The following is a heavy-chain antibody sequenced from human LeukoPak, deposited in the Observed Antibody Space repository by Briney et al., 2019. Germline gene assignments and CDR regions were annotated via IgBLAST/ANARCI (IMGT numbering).Heavy chain of an antibody. D-gene: IGHD3-10*01. Sequence: SETLSLTCPVAGGSISSYYWSWIRQLAGNGLEWIGRIYTSGRTNYNPTFKSRVSMSVDTSKNQLSLNLSSVTAADTAVYYWPRGFAYGPGSGMYNWFDPWGQGTLVTVSS. CDR2: IYTSGRT. J-gene: IGHJ5*02. V-gene: IGHV4-4*07. CDR1: GGSISSYY. CDR3: PRGFAYGPGSGMYNWFDP.